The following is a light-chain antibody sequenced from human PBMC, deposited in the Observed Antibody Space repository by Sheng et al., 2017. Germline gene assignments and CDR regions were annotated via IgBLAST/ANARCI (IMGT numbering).Light chain of an antibody. J-gene: IGLJ2*01. CDR1: SSDVGAYDF. V-gene: IGLV2-14*03. CDR3: QSYDRSLSGFGIV. CDR2: GVS. Sequence: QSALTQPASVSGSPGQSITISCAGTSSDVGAYDFVSWYQQHPGKAPKLIIYGVSDRPSGVSNRFSGSRSGNTASLTISGLQAEDEADYYCQSYDRSLSGFGIVLGGGTKLTVL.